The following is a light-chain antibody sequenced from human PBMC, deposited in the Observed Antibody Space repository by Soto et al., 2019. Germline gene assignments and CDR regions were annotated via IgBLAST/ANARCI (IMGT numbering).Light chain of an antibody. CDR2: SNS. CDR3: AAWDDSLNGYV. CDR1: SPNIGRNT. J-gene: IGLJ1*01. Sequence: QSVLTQPPSASGTPEQRVTISCSGSSPNIGRNTVNWYQLFPGTAPKLLIFSNSHRPSGVPDRFSGSKSGTSASLAISGLQSEDEADYYCAAWDDSLNGYVFGTGTKVTVL. V-gene: IGLV1-44*01.